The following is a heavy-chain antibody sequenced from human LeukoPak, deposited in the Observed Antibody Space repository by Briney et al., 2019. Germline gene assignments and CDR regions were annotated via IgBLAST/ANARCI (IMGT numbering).Heavy chain of an antibody. CDR1: GGTFSSYA. D-gene: IGHD3-22*01. V-gene: IGHV1-8*02. J-gene: IGHJ2*01. Sequence: ASVKVSCKASGGTFSSYAISWVRQAPGQGLEWMGWMNPNSGNTGYAQKFQGRVTMTRNTSIGTAYMELSSLRSEDTAVYYCARGPAYYDSSWGYFDLWGRGTLVTVSS. CDR2: MNPNSGNT. CDR3: ARGPAYYDSSWGYFDL.